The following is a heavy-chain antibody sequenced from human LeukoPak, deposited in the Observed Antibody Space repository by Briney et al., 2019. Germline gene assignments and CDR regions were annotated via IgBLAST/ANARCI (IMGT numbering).Heavy chain of an antibody. V-gene: IGHV3-7*05. J-gene: IGHJ4*02. D-gene: IGHD3-22*01. CDR3: ASAIVLRPGSLDY. Sequence: GGSLRLSCAASGFTFSRYWMSWVRQAPGKGLEGVANIKEDGSEKYYVDSVKGRFTISRDNAKNSLFLQMNSLRAEDTAVYYCASAIVLRPGSLDYWGQGTLVTVSS. CDR2: IKEDGSEK. CDR1: GFTFSRYW.